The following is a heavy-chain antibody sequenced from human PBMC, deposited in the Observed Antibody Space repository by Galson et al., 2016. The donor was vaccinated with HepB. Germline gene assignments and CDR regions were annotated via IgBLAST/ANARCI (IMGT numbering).Heavy chain of an antibody. J-gene: IGHJ4*02. Sequence: QSGAEVKSPGESLKISCEASGSNFNSYWIGWVRQMPGKGLEWMGIIWPGDSDTRYSPSFQGQVTISVDKSISTAYLSWSSLKASDTATYYCAGQADYSGQWSPFDYWGQGALVTVSS. CDR3: AGQADYSGQWSPFDY. D-gene: IGHD5-12*01. CDR2: IWPGDSDT. CDR1: GSNFNSYW. V-gene: IGHV5-51*01.